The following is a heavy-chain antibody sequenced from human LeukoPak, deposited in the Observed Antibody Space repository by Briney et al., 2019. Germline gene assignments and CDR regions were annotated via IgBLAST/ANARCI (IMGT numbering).Heavy chain of an antibody. D-gene: IGHD3-10*01. CDR3: AKDVVRGVIIKSHFDY. CDR1: GFTFSSYA. Sequence: GGSLRLSCAASGFTFSSYAMSWVRQAPGKGLEWVSAISGSGGSTYYADSVKGRFTISRDNSKNTLYLQMSSLRAEDTAVYYCAKDVVRGVIIKSHFDYWGQGTLVTVSS. CDR2: ISGSGGST. V-gene: IGHV3-23*01. J-gene: IGHJ4*02.